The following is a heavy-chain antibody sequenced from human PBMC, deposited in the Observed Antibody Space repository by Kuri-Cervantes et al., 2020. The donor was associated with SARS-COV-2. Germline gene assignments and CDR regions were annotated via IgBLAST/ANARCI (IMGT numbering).Heavy chain of an antibody. D-gene: IGHD6-6*01. Sequence: GGSLRLSCTASGFTFGDYAMSWVRQAPGKGLEWVSYISSSSSTIYYADSVKGRFTISRDNAKNSLYLQMNSLRAEDTAVYYCAKDPLAALHKYYYYYGMDVWGQGTTVTVSS. CDR2: ISSSSSTI. J-gene: IGHJ6*02. CDR3: AKDPLAALHKYYYYYGMDV. CDR1: GFTFGDYA. V-gene: IGHV3-48*01.